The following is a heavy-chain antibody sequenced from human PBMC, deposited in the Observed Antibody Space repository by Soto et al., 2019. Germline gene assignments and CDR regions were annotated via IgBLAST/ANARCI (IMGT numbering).Heavy chain of an antibody. D-gene: IGHD3-10*01. V-gene: IGHV3-21*01. CDR3: ARDYYYGSGSYLTYNSYGMDV. Sequence: GGSLRLSCAASGFTFSSYSMNWVRQAPGKGLEWVSSISSSSSYIYYADSVKGRFTISRDNAKNSLYLQMNSLRAEDTAVYYCARDYYYGSGSYLTYNSYGMDVWGQGTTVTVSS. CDR2: ISSSSSYI. CDR1: GFTFSSYS. J-gene: IGHJ6*02.